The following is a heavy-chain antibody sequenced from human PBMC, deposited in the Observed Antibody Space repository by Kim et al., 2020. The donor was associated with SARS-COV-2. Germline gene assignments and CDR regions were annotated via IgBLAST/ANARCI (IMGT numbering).Heavy chain of an antibody. CDR3: ARGREGYYLFDY. D-gene: IGHD3-22*01. CDR2: IYSGGST. Sequence: GGSLRLSCAASGFTVSSNYMSWVRQAPGKGLEWVSVIYSGGSTYYADSVKGRFTISRDNSKNTLYLQMNSLRAEDTAVYYCARGREGYYLFDYWGQGTLVTVSS. V-gene: IGHV3-66*01. CDR1: GFTVSSNY. J-gene: IGHJ4*02.